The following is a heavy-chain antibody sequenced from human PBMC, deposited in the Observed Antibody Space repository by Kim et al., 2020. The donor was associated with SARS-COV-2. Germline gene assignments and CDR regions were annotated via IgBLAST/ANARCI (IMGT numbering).Heavy chain of an antibody. D-gene: IGHD3-3*01. CDR2: I. J-gene: IGHJ4*02. CDR3: TSFWSGYFDY. V-gene: IGHV3-7*03. Sequence: IYYVDSVKGRFTISRDNTKTSLVLQMNNLRADDTALYYCTSFWSGYFDYWGQGTPVTVSS.